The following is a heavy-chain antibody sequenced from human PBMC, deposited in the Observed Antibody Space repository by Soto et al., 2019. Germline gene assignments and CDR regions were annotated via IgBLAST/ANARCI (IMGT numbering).Heavy chain of an antibody. CDR3: ARDIMGTNYYYGMDV. D-gene: IGHD2-8*01. CDR2: IYYSGST. CDR1: GGSISSYY. V-gene: IGHV4-59*01. J-gene: IGHJ6*02. Sequence: SETLSLTCTVSGGSISSYYWSWIRQPPGKGLEWIGYIYYSGSTNYNPSLKSRVTISVDTSKNQFSLKLSSVTAADTAVYYCARDIMGTNYYYGMDVWGQGTTVTVSS.